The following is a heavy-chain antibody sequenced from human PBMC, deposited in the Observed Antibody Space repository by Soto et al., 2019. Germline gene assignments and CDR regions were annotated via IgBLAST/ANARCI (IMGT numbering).Heavy chain of an antibody. J-gene: IGHJ6*02. CDR1: GGSFSGYY. V-gene: IGHV4-34*01. D-gene: IGHD2-2*01. CDR3: ARPSYALNWDSRYGMQV. CDR2: INQSGNT. Sequence: SETLSLTCAVSGGSFSGYYWTWIRQIPGKGLEWIGEINQSGNTKYNPSLMSRVTMSVDTSRNQFSLKLRSVTAADTAVYYCARPSYALNWDSRYGMQVWGQGTSVTVSS.